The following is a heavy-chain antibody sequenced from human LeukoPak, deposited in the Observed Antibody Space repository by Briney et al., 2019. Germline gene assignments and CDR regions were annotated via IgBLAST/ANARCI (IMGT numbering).Heavy chain of an antibody. J-gene: IGHJ4*02. D-gene: IGHD3-22*01. Sequence: SETPSLTCAVSGGSISSGGYSWSWIRQPPGKGLEWIGYIYHSGSTYYNPSLKSRVTISVDRSKNQFSLKLSSVTAADTAVYYCARVAYSSGYFFDYWGQGTLVTVSS. CDR1: GGSISSGGYS. CDR2: IYHSGST. V-gene: IGHV4-30-2*01. CDR3: ARVAYSSGYFFDY.